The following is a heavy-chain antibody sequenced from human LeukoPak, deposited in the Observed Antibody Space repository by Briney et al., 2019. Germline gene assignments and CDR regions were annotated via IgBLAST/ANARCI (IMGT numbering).Heavy chain of an antibody. CDR1: GYTFTSYG. D-gene: IGHD4-17*01. CDR3: ARVEEALMTTTPEGFDP. V-gene: IGHV1-18*01. J-gene: IGHJ5*02. CDR2: ISAYNGNT. Sequence: RASVKVSCKASGYTFTSYGISWVRQAPGQGLEWMGWISAYNGNTNYAQKLQGRVTMTTDTSTSTAYMELRSLRSDDTAVYYCARVEEALMTTTPEGFDPWGQGTLVTVSS.